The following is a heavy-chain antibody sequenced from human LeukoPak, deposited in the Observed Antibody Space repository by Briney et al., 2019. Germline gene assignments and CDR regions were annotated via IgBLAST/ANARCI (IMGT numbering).Heavy chain of an antibody. J-gene: IGHJ4*02. Sequence: GGSLRLSCAASGFTFSSYGMHWVRQAPGKGLEWVAFIRYDGSNKYYADSVKGRFTISRDNSKNTLYLQMNSLRAEDTAVYYCAKDLLHTAMVDNYFDYWGQGTLVTVSS. CDR3: AKDLLHTAMVDNYFDY. D-gene: IGHD5-18*01. CDR2: IRYDGSNK. CDR1: GFTFSSYG. V-gene: IGHV3-30*02.